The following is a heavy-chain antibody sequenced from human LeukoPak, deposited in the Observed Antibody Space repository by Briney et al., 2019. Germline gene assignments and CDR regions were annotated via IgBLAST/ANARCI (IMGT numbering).Heavy chain of an antibody. Sequence: GGSLRLSCAASGFTFSSYSMNWVRQAPGKGLEWVSYISSSSSTIYYADSVKGRFTISRDNAKNSLYLQMNSLRAEDTAVYYCARASGSSGYNWFDPWGQGTLVTVSS. CDR1: GFTFSSYS. V-gene: IGHV3-48*04. D-gene: IGHD3-22*01. CDR2: ISSSSSTI. CDR3: ARASGSSGYNWFDP. J-gene: IGHJ5*02.